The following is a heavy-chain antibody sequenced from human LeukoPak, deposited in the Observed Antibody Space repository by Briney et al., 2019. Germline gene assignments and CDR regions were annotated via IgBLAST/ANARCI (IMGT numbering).Heavy chain of an antibody. Sequence: PGGSLRLSCSASGFTFSTYAMHWVRQAPGKGLEWIGYIYYSGSTNYNPSLKSRVTISVDTSKNQFSLKLSSVTAADTAVYYCARGATSLSYFDSRGQGTLVTVSS. CDR2: IYYSGST. D-gene: IGHD2/OR15-2a*01. CDR1: GFTFSTYA. V-gene: IGHV4-59*01. CDR3: ARGATSLSYFDS. J-gene: IGHJ4*02.